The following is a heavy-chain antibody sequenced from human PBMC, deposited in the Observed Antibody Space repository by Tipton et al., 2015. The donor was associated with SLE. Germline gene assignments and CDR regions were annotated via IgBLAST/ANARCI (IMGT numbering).Heavy chain of an antibody. V-gene: IGHV4-39*07. Sequence: LRLSCTVSGGSISGSSYYWGWIRQPPGKGLEWIGSIYYSGTTYYNPSLKSRVGISVETSKNQFSLNLGSVTAADTAVYYCARSVGTWGSQYFDLWGRGTLVTVSS. CDR3: ARSVGTWGSQYFDL. D-gene: IGHD7-27*01. CDR1: GGSISGSSYY. J-gene: IGHJ2*01. CDR2: IYYSGTT.